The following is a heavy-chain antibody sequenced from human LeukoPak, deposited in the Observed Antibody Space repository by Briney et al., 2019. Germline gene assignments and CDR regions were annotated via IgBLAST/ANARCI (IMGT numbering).Heavy chain of an antibody. CDR2: IYYNENT. D-gene: IGHD4-17*01. J-gene: IGHJ4*02. CDR1: GGSISIYY. CDR3: ARGPYGDYDY. V-gene: IGHV4-59*12. Sequence: SETLSLTCTVSGGSISIYYWSWIRQPPGKGLEWIGYIYYNENTNYNPSLKSRVTISVDTSKNQFSLKLSSVTAADTAVYYCARGPYGDYDYWGQGTLVTVSS.